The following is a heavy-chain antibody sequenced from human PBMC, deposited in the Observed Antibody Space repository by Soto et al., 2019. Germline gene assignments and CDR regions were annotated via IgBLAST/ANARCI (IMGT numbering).Heavy chain of an antibody. CDR2: ISYDGSNK. CDR3: ARDRTPAARPSGCWFDP. V-gene: IGHV3-30-3*01. Sequence: GGSLRLSCAASGFTFSSYAMHWVRQAPGKGLEWVAVISYDGSNKYYADSVKGRFTISRDNSKNTLYLQMNSLRAEDTAVYYCARDRTPAARPSGCWFDPWGQGTLVTVSS. J-gene: IGHJ5*02. CDR1: GFTFSSYA. D-gene: IGHD6-6*01.